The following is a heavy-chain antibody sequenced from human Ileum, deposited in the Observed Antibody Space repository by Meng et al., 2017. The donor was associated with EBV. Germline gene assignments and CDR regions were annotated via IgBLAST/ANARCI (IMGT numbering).Heavy chain of an antibody. CDR3: ARPIAAAGWFDP. Sequence: QLHLQERGPGLGKPSETLSVTCTVSVGPINSSSYDWGWIRQPPGKGLEWIGSIYYSGRTYYNPSLKSRVTISVDTSKNQFSLKLSSVTAADTAVYYCARPIAAAGWFDPWGQGTLVTVSS. CDR2: IYYSGRT. V-gene: IGHV4-39*01. D-gene: IGHD6-13*01. J-gene: IGHJ5*02. CDR1: VGPINSSSYD.